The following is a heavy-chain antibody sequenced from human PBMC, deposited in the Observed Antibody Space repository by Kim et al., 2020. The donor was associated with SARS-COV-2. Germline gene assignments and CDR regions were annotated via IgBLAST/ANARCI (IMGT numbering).Heavy chain of an antibody. Sequence: ASVKVSCKASGYTFTSYYMHWVRQAPGQGLEWMGIINPSGGSTSYAQKFQGRVTMTRDTSTSTVYMELSSLRSEDTAVYYCARDPSHRRLGELSFYWFDPWGQGTLVTVSS. CDR1: GYTFTSYY. CDR2: INPSGGST. CDR3: ARDPSHRRLGELSFYWFDP. V-gene: IGHV1-46*01. J-gene: IGHJ5*02. D-gene: IGHD3-16*02.